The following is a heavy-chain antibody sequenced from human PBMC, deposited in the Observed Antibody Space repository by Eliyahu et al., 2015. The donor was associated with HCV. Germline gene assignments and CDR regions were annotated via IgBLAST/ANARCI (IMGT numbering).Heavy chain of an antibody. D-gene: IGHD4-17*01. J-gene: IGHJ4*02. CDR2: IYNSGST. Sequence: QVQLQESGPGLVKPSQTLSLTCTVSDGSISSGDFYWNWIRQAPGKGLEWIGYIYNSGSTYYNPSLKSRVSISVDRSKNHFSLKLSSVTAADTAVYFCARGETHDYGVDYWGQGTLVTVSS. CDR3: ARGETHDYGVDY. V-gene: IGHV4-30-4*08. CDR1: DGSISSGDFY.